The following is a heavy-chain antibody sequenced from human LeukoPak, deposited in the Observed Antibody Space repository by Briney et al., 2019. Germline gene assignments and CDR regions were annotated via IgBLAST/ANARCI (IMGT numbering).Heavy chain of an antibody. CDR2: ISGSGGST. Sequence: GGTLRLSCAASGFTFSSYGMSWVRQAPGKGLEWVSAISGSGGSTYYADSVKGRFTISRDNSKNSLYLQMNGLRVEDTAIYYCARVYYASWSGQPLSQHWLDPWGQGTLVTVSS. CDR3: ARVYYASWSGQPLSQHWLDP. D-gene: IGHD3-3*01. CDR1: GFTFSSYG. J-gene: IGHJ5*02. V-gene: IGHV3-23*01.